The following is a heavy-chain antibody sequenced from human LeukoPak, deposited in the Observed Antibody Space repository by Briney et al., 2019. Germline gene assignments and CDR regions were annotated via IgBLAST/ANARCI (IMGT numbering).Heavy chain of an antibody. J-gene: IGHJ4*02. CDR1: GYTLTELS. D-gene: IGHD1-7*01. Sequence: ASVKVSCKVSGYTLTELSMHWVRQAPGKGLEWMGGFDPEDGETIYAQKFQGRVTMTEDTSTDTAYMELRSLRSDDTAVHYCARDHYNWNYLLPSNYWGQGTLVTVSS. CDR3: ARDHYNWNYLLPSNY. V-gene: IGHV1-24*01. CDR2: FDPEDGET.